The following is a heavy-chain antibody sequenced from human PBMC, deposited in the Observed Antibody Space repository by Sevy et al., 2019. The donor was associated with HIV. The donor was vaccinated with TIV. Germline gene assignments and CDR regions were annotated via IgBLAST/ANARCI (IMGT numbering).Heavy chain of an antibody. CDR1: GASISSSGYY. V-gene: IGHV4-39*01. CDR3: AGPSLTYSSGWSYYDH. J-gene: IGHJ4*02. D-gene: IGHD6-19*01. CDR2: IRYSGST. Sequence: PETLSLTCTVSGASISSSGYYWGWIRQPPGKGLEWIASIRYSGSTYYNPSLRSRVTISADASKNQFSLKLNSVTAADTAVYYCAGPSLTYSSGWSYYDHWGQGTVVTVSS.